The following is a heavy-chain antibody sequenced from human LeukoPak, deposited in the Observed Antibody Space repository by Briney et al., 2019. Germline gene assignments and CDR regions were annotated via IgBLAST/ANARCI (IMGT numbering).Heavy chain of an antibody. CDR3: ARGVITIFGVVIIPYYFDY. CDR1: GFTFSSYA. J-gene: IGHJ4*02. D-gene: IGHD3-3*01. V-gene: IGHV3-30*04. Sequence: GGSLRLSCAASGFTFSSYAMHWVRQAPGKGLEWVAVISYDGSNKYYAGSVKGRFTISRDNSKNTLYLQMNSLRAEDTAVYYYARGVITIFGVVIIPYYFDYWGQGTLVTVSS. CDR2: ISYDGSNK.